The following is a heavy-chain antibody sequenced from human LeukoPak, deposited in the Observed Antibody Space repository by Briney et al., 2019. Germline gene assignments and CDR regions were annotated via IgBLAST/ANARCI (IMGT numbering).Heavy chain of an antibody. CDR1: GFTFSSYG. D-gene: IGHD6-19*01. Sequence: PGRSLRLSCAASGFTFSSYGMHWVRQAPGKGLEWVAVISYDGSNKYYADSVKGRFTISRDNSKNTLYLQMNSLRAEDTAVYYCAKPGSSGWSFDYWGLGTLVTVSS. CDR2: ISYDGSNK. V-gene: IGHV3-30*18. J-gene: IGHJ4*02. CDR3: AKPGSSGWSFDY.